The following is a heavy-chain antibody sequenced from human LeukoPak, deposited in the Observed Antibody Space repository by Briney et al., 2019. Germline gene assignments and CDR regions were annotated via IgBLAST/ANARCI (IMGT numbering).Heavy chain of an antibody. CDR2: ISGSGGST. J-gene: IGHJ5*02. CDR1: GFTFSSYA. Sequence: GGSLRLSCAASGFTFSSYAISWVRQAPGKGLEWVSAISGSGGSTYYADSVKGRFTISRDNSKNTLYLQMNSLRAEDTAVYYCAKDGGYYYGSGSYFWFDPWGQGTLVTVSS. CDR3: AKDGGYYYGSGSYFWFDP. V-gene: IGHV3-23*01. D-gene: IGHD3-10*01.